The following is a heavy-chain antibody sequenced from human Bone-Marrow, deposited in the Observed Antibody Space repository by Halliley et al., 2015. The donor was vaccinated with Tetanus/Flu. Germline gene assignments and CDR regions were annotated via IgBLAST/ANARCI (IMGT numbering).Heavy chain of an antibody. CDR2: GFPADSDI. CDR3: ATFEFSSSDFDF. D-gene: IGHD2-15*01. J-gene: IGHJ4*02. V-gene: IGHV5-51*01. Sequence: LGWMGIGFPADSDIKYSPSFQGRVTISADKSISTAYLQWNSLRASNTAIYYCATFEFSSSDFDFWGQGTPVTVSS.